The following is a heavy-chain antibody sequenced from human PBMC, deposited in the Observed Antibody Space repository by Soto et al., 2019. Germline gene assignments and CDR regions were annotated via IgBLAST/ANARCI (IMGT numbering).Heavy chain of an antibody. CDR1: GFTFSNAW. Sequence: GESLKISCAASGFTFSNAWMSWVRQAPGKGLEWVGRIKSKTDGGTTDYAAPVKGRFTISRDDSKNTLYLQMNSLKTEDTAVYYCTTDLSYYDISDYWGQGTLVTVSS. D-gene: IGHD3-9*01. CDR3: TTDLSYYDISDY. J-gene: IGHJ4*02. V-gene: IGHV3-15*01. CDR2: IKSKTDGGTT.